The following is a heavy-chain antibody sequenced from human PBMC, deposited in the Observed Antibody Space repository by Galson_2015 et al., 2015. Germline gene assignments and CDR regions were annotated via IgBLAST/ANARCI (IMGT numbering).Heavy chain of an antibody. CDR3: AKLGTAMVSAEGNWYFDL. CDR2: ISYDGSNK. Sequence: SLRLSCAASGFTFSSYGMHWVRQAPGKGLEWVAVISYDGSNKYYADSVKGRFTISRDNSKNTLYLQMNSLRAEDTAVYYCAKLGTAMVSAEGNWYFDLWGRGTLVTVSS. CDR1: GFTFSSYG. J-gene: IGHJ2*01. D-gene: IGHD5-18*01. V-gene: IGHV3-30*18.